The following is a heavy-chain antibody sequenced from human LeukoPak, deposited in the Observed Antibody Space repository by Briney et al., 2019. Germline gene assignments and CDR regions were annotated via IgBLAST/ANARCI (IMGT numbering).Heavy chain of an antibody. CDR3: AKARYSSGANFDY. CDR2: TKDDGSQK. D-gene: IGHD6-19*01. V-gene: IGHV3-7*03. Sequence: GGSLRLSCAASGFTLGSYWMAWVRQAPGKELEWVATTKDDGSQKYYVDSVKGRFTISRDNAKNSLYLQMNSLEAEDTAVYYCAKARYSSGANFDYWGQGTLVTVSS. CDR1: GFTLGSYW. J-gene: IGHJ4*02.